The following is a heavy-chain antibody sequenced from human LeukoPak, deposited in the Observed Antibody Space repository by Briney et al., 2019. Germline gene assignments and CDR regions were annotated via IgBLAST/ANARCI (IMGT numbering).Heavy chain of an antibody. Sequence: SETLSLTCAVSGGSISISDYYWTWIRQAPGKGLEWIGNIYYSGTAYYSPSLKGRVTISVDTSKNQFSLKLTSVTAADTAFYYCGGYKFYHFHYWGQGTLVTVSS. CDR2: IYYSGTA. D-gene: IGHD5-24*01. CDR3: GGYKFYHFHY. V-gene: IGHV4-39*01. CDR1: GGSISISDYY. J-gene: IGHJ4*02.